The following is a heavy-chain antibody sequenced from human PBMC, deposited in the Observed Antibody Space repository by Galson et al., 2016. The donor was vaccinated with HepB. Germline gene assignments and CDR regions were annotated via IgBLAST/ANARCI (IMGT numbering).Heavy chain of an antibody. V-gene: IGHV3-74*01. CDR1: GLTFSKYW. CDR3: AKASGYSNSWYYFDY. J-gene: IGHJ4*02. Sequence: SLRLSCAFSGLTFSKYWMHWVRQVPGKGLVWVARLNHGVSRTDHADSVKGRFTISRDNSKNTLYLQMNSLRAEETALYYCAKASGYSNSWYYFDYWGQGTLVTVSS. CDR2: LNHGVSRT. D-gene: IGHD6-13*01.